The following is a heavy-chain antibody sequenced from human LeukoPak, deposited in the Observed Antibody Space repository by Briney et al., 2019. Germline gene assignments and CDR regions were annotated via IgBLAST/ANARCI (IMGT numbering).Heavy chain of an antibody. V-gene: IGHV4-59*01. Sequence: PETLSLTCTVSSGSISSYHWSWIRQPPGKGLEWIGYIYYSGNTYYNTSLKSRVTISVDMSKNQFSLNLRSVTTADTAVYYCARVLSSGPDYWGQGTLVTVSS. CDR3: ARVLSSGPDY. CDR2: IYYSGNT. J-gene: IGHJ4*02. CDR1: SGSISSYH. D-gene: IGHD3-10*02.